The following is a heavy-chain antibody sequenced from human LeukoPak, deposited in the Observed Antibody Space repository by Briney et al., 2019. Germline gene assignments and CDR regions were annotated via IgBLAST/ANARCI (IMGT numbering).Heavy chain of an antibody. CDR2: ISYDGSNK. CDR3: ARDLYCSGTGCSPPSYNYGMDV. Sequence: GRSLRLSCAASGFTFSSYAMHCVRQAPGKGLVGVAVISYDGSNKYYADSVKGRFTISRDNSKNTLYLQMNSLRAEDTGVYYCARDLYCSGTGCSPPSYNYGMDVWGKGTTVTVS. CDR1: GFTFSSYA. J-gene: IGHJ6*04. D-gene: IGHD2-2*01. V-gene: IGHV3-30*04.